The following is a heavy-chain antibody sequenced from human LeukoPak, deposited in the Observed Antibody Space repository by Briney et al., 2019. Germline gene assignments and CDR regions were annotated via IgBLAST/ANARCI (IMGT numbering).Heavy chain of an antibody. Sequence: PGGSLRLSCAASGFTFSSYAMHWVRQAPGKGLEWVAVISYDGSNKYHAGSVKGRFTVSRDNSKNTLYLQMNSLRAEDTAVYYCAKDLGFDYWGQGTLVTVSS. D-gene: IGHD3-16*01. CDR2: ISYDGSNK. CDR1: GFTFSSYA. V-gene: IGHV3-30-3*01. CDR3: AKDLGFDY. J-gene: IGHJ4*02.